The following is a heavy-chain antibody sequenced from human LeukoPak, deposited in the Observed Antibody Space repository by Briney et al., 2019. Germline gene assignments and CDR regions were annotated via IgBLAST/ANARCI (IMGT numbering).Heavy chain of an antibody. CDR1: GFTFSSHA. CDR3: ARDPGVVAFHYFDF. CDR2: IGGLGSST. J-gene: IGHJ4*02. V-gene: IGHV3-23*01. D-gene: IGHD3-3*01. Sequence: PGGSLRLSCAASGFTFSSHAMAWVRQAPGKGLEWVSAIGGLGSSTYYGDSVKGRLTISRDNSKNTVYLQMDSLRVEDTAVYYCARDPGVVAFHYFDFWGQGTLITVSS.